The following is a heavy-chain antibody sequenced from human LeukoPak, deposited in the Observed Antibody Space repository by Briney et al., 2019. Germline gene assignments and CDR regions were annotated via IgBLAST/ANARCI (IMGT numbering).Heavy chain of an antibody. CDR3: ARVWQCSGGVCPDVFDN. D-gene: IGHD2-8*02. Sequence: ASVKVSCKASGYTFSGHYIHWVRQAAGQGLEWMGWFNPNSGDTDYAQKFQGRVTMTRDTSISTAYMELSRLRSDDTAVYYCARVWQCSGGVCPDVFDNWGQGTLVTVSS. J-gene: IGHJ4*02. CDR2: FNPNSGDT. CDR1: GYTFSGHY. V-gene: IGHV1-2*02.